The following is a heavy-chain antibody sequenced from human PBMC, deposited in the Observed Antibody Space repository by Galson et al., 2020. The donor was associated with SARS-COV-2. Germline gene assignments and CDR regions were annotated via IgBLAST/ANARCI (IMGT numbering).Heavy chain of an antibody. Sequence: GESLKISCAASGFTFSSYGMHWVRQAPGKGLEWVAVISYDGSNKYYADSVKGRFTISRDNSKNTLYLQMNSLRAEDTAVYYCAKDTLWGLEYSLFDYGGEGTLIIVSS. V-gene: IGHV3-30*18. CDR2: ISYDGSNK. D-gene: IGHD3-16*01. CDR1: GFTFSSYG. J-gene: IGHJ4*02. CDR3: AKDTLWGLEYSLFDY.